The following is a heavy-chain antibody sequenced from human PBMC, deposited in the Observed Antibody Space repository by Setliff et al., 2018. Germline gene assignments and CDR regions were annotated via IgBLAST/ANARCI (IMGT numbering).Heavy chain of an antibody. V-gene: IGHV3-64*04. J-gene: IGHJ2*01. CDR1: GFAFSAYP. CDR2: ISGDGRAT. D-gene: IGHD6-19*01. Sequence: PGGSLRLSCAASGFAFSAYPMHWVRQAPGEGLESISAISGDGRATYSADSVKGRFTISRDNSKNTLSLQMNSLRAEDTAVYYCASVPYSSGWYAYWYFDLWGRGTLVTVS. CDR3: ASVPYSSGWYAYWYFDL.